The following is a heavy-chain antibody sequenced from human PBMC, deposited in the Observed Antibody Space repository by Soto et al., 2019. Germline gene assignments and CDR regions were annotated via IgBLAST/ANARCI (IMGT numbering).Heavy chain of an antibody. D-gene: IGHD3-10*02. CDR2: IKKETDGGTT. Sequence: EVQLVESGGGLVKPGGSLRLSCAGSGFTFNNAWMSWVRQAPGKGLEWVGRIKKETDGGTTDYSASVKGRFSTSRDDSKNTLFLQRNSLRTDDTAVYYCTIMFLRSYYFDNWGPGTLVTVSS. CDR1: GFTFNNAW. V-gene: IGHV3-15*01. J-gene: IGHJ4*02. CDR3: TIMFLRSYYFDN.